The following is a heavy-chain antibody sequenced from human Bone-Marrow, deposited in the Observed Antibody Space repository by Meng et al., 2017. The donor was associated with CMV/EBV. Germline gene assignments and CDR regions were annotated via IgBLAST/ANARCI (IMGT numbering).Heavy chain of an antibody. CDR3: AKEWDFWSGYPQNYFDY. V-gene: IGHV3-11*01. J-gene: IGHJ4*02. CDR2: ISGSGDST. D-gene: IGHD3-3*01. Sequence: GESLKISCAASGSTFSDYYMSWIRQAPGKGLEWVSYISGSGDSTYYADAVKGLFTISRDNSKNTLYLQMNSLRGEDTAVYYCAKEWDFWSGYPQNYFDYWGQGTLVTVSS. CDR1: GSTFSDYY.